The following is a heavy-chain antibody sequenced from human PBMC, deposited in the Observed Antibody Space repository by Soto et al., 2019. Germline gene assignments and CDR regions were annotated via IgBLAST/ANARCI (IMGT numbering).Heavy chain of an antibody. CDR3: ARGEAARYYHGMDV. CDR1: GGTFSSYG. Sequence: QVQLVQSGAEVKKPGSSVKVSCKASGGTFSSYGISWVRQAPGQGLEWMGGIIPIFGTANYAQKFQGRVRITADESTSTAYMELSSLRSEDTAVHYCARGEAARYYHGMDVWGQGTTVTVSS. CDR2: IIPIFGTA. D-gene: IGHD6-13*01. V-gene: IGHV1-69*12. J-gene: IGHJ6*02.